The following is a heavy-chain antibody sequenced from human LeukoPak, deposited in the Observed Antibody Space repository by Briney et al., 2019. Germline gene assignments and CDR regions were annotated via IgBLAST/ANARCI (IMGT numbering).Heavy chain of an antibody. J-gene: IGHJ3*02. CDR1: GFTFSSYA. V-gene: IGHV3-30-3*01. CDR3: AKDGPVADYDFWSGYYAGGDDAFDI. D-gene: IGHD3-3*01. Sequence: HTGGSLRLSCAASGFTFSSYAMHWVRQAPGKGLEWVAVISYDGSNKYYADSVKGRFTISRDNSKNTLYLQMNSLRAEDTAVYYCAKDGPVADYDFWSGYYAGGDDAFDIWGQGTMVTVSS. CDR2: ISYDGSNK.